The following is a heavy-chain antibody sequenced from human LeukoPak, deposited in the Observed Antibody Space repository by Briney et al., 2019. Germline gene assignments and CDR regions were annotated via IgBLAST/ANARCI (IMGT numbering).Heavy chain of an antibody. CDR3: AISSGWYLGNFDY. CDR1: GFTVSSNY. J-gene: IGHJ4*02. D-gene: IGHD6-19*01. CDR2: IYSVGST. Sequence: GGSLRLSCAASGFTVSSNYMSWVRQAPGKGLEWVSVIYSVGSTYYADSVKGRFTISRDNSKNTLYLQMNSLRAVDTAVYYCAISSGWYLGNFDYWGQGTLVTVSS. V-gene: IGHV3-53*01.